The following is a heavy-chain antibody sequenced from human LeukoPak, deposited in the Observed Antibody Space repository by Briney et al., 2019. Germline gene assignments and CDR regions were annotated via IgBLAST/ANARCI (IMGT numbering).Heavy chain of an antibody. CDR1: GFTFSSYE. Sequence: GGSLRLSCAASGFTFSSYEMNWVRQAPGKGLEWVSYISSSGSTTYYADSVKGRFTISRDNSKNTLYLQMNSLRAEDTAVYYCARAGYSYGLGAFDIWGQGTMVTVSS. V-gene: IGHV3-48*03. CDR3: ARAGYSYGLGAFDI. D-gene: IGHD5-18*01. CDR2: ISSSGSTT. J-gene: IGHJ3*02.